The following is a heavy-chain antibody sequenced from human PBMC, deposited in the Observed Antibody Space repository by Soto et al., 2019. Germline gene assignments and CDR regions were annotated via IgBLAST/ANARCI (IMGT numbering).Heavy chain of an antibody. D-gene: IGHD4-17*01. CDR1: GGSISSGDYY. V-gene: IGHV4-30-4*01. Sequence: QVQLQESGPGLVKPSQTLSLTCTVSGGSISSGDYYWSWIRQPPGKGLEWIGYIYYSGSTYYNPSIKSRVTQSVDTSKNQFSLKLSSVTAADTAVYYCARDHTVDHYYDGMDVWGQGTTVTVSS. J-gene: IGHJ6*02. CDR2: IYYSGST. CDR3: ARDHTVDHYYDGMDV.